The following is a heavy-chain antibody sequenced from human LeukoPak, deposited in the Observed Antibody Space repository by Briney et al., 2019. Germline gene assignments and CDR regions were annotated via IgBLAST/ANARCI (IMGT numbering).Heavy chain of an antibody. CDR1: GFTFSNAW. V-gene: IGHV3-15*01. CDR3: TTYSSRWYYFDS. J-gene: IGHJ4*02. Sequence: GGSLRLSCAASGFTFSNAWVSWVRQAPGKGLEWVGRTKSKTDGGTTEYAAPVKGRFTISRDDSKSTLYLQMNSLRTEDTAVYYCTTYSSRWYYFDSWGQGTLVTVSS. D-gene: IGHD6-13*01. CDR2: TKSKTDGGTT.